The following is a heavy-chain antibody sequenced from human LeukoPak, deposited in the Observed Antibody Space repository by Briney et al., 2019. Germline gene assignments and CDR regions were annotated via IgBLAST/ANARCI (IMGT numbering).Heavy chain of an antibody. CDR1: GYTFTISG. V-gene: IGHV1-18*01. CDR2: ISAYNGDT. D-gene: IGHD5-18*01. CDR3: ASDRYSNGNRQTDY. Sequence: ASVKVSCKASGYTFTISGLSWVRQAPGQGLEWMGWISAYNGDTNYAQKLQGRVTMTTDTSTSTAYMELRSLRSDDTAVYYCASDRYSNGNRQTDYWGQGTLVTVSS. J-gene: IGHJ4*02.